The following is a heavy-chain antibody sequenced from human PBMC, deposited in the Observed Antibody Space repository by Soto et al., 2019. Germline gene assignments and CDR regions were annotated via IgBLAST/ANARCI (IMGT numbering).Heavy chain of an antibody. Sequence: PSETLSLTCAVYGGSFSGYYWSWIRQPPGKGLEWIGEINHSGSTNYNPSLKSRVTISVDTSKNQFSLKLSSVTAADTAVYYCAREIYDILTGDYYGMDVWGQGTTVTVSS. J-gene: IGHJ6*02. CDR2: INHSGST. D-gene: IGHD3-9*01. CDR1: GGSFSGYY. V-gene: IGHV4-34*01. CDR3: AREIYDILTGDYYGMDV.